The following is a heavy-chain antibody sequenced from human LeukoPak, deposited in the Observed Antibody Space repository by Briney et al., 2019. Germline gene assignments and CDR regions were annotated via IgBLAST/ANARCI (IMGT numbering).Heavy chain of an antibody. CDR2: IYYSGST. Sequence: SETLSLTCTVSGGSISSYYWSWIRQPPGKGLEWIGYIYYSGSTNHNPSLKSRVTISVDTSKNQFSLKLSSVTAADTAVYYCARDSPFFNGPADAFDIWGQGTMVTVSS. CDR3: ARDSPFFNGPADAFDI. D-gene: IGHD3-3*02. J-gene: IGHJ3*02. CDR1: GGSISSYY. V-gene: IGHV4-59*01.